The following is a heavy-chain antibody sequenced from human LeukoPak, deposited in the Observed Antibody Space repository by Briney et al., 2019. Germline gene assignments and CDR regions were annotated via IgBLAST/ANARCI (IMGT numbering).Heavy chain of an antibody. CDR3: ARFHIQRGSYYDILTGYYPDWYFDL. J-gene: IGHJ2*01. CDR1: GGSISSSNW. V-gene: IGHV4-4*02. D-gene: IGHD3-9*01. CDR2: IYHSGST. Sequence: PSGTLSLTCAVSGGSISSSNWWSWVRQPPGKGLEWIGEIYHSGSTNYNPSLKSRVTISVEKSKNQFSLKLSSVTAADTAVYYCARFHIQRGSYYDILTGYYPDWYFDLWGRGTLVTVSS.